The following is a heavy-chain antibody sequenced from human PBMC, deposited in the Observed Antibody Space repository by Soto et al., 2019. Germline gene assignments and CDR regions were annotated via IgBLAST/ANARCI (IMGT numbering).Heavy chain of an antibody. Sequence: SETLSLTCTVSGDSISSNSYYWSWIRQHPGRGLEWIGYIYYSGTTYYNPSLQSRATISLDTSKDQFSLKLTSVTAADTAVYYCAREVYCSSTSCYDYWGQGTQVTVSS. CDR2: IYYSGTT. CDR3: AREVYCSSTSCYDY. J-gene: IGHJ4*02. D-gene: IGHD2-2*01. V-gene: IGHV4-31*03. CDR1: GDSISSNSYY.